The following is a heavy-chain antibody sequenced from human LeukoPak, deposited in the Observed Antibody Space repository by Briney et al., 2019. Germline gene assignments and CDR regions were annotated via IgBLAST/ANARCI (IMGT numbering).Heavy chain of an antibody. V-gene: IGHV1-18*01. Sequence: ASVKVSCKASGYTLTSYGIRWVRQAPGQGLEWMGWISAYNGNTNYAQELQGRVTITTDTSTSTAYMELRSLRSDDTAVYYCARDSSSGFHFEYWGQGTLVTVSS. D-gene: IGHD6-6*01. CDR1: GYTLTSYG. CDR3: ARDSSSGFHFEY. J-gene: IGHJ4*02. CDR2: ISAYNGNT.